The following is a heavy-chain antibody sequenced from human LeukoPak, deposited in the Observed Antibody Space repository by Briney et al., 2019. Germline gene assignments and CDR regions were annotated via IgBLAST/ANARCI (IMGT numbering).Heavy chain of an antibody. J-gene: IGHJ4*02. D-gene: IGHD3-9*01. CDR3: AKAEGYDILTGLDY. CDR1: GFTFNNAW. Sequence: GGSLRLSCAASGFTFNNAWMSWVRQAPGKGLEWVSGIGASGGSTYYADSVKGRFTISRDNSKNTLYLQMNSLRTEDTAVYYCAKAEGYDILTGLDYWGQGTLVTVSS. CDR2: IGASGGST. V-gene: IGHV3-23*01.